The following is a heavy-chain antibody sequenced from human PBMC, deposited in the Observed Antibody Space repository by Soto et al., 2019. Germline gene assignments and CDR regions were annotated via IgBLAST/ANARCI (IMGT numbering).Heavy chain of an antibody. V-gene: IGHV4-59*12. CDR2: IYYSGST. J-gene: IGHJ4*02. Sequence: SETLSLTCTVSGGSISSYYWSWIRQPPGKGLEWIGYIYYSGSTNYNPSLKSRVTISVDTSKNQFSLKLSSVAAADTAVYYCARLVYGSGVDYWGQGTLVTVSS. CDR3: ARLVYGSGVDY. D-gene: IGHD3-10*01. CDR1: GGSISSYY.